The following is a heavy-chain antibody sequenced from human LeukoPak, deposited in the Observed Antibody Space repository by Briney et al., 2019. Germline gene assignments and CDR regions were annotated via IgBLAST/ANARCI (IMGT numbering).Heavy chain of an antibody. J-gene: IGHJ3*02. V-gene: IGHV5-51*01. D-gene: IGHD3-22*01. CDR1: GYSFTSYW. CDR3: ARHYYYDSSGSYAFDI. Sequence: GESLKISCKGSGYSFTSYWIGWVRQMPGKGLEWMGIIYPGDSDTRYSPSFQGQVTISGDKSISTAYLQWSSLKASDTAMYYCARHYYYDSSGSYAFDIWGQGTMVTVSS. CDR2: IYPGDSDT.